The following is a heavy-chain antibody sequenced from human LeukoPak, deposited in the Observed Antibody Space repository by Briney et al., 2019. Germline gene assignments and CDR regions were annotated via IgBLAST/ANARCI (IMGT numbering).Heavy chain of an antibody. CDR2: ISGSGGST. CDR1: GFTFSSYA. V-gene: IGHV3-23*01. CDR3: AKVPRIVVVPAALYFDY. Sequence: GGSLRLSCAASGFTFSSYAMSWVRQAPGKGLEWVSAISGSGGSTYYADSVKGRFTISRDNSKNTLYLQMNSLRAEDTAVYYCAKVPRIVVVPAALYFDYWGQGTLVTVSS. J-gene: IGHJ4*02. D-gene: IGHD2-2*01.